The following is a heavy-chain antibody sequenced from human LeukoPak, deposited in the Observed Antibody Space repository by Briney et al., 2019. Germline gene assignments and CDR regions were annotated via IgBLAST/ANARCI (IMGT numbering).Heavy chain of an antibody. CDR1: GYIFTSYY. D-gene: IGHD3-3*01. Sequence: GASVKVSCKASGYIFTSYYMHWVRQAPGEVLEWMGIINPTGGSTSYAQKFQGRVTMTRDTSTSTVYMELSSLRSEDTAVYYCAREGFLEYLSELTGAFDMWGQGTMVAVSS. V-gene: IGHV1-46*01. CDR2: INPTGGST. CDR3: AREGFLEYLSELTGAFDM. J-gene: IGHJ3*02.